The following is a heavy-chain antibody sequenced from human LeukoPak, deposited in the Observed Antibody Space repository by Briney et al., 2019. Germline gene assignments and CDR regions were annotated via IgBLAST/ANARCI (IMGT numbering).Heavy chain of an antibody. D-gene: IGHD2-21*02. CDR2: MNPSGGST. CDR3: ARVGCGGDCYADAFDI. Sequence: EASVTVSFKASGYTFTMYYMHWVRQAPGQGLEWMGIMNPSGGSTSYAQKFQGRVTMTRDTSTSTVYMELSSLRSEDTAIYYCARVGCGGDCYADAFDIWGQGTMVTVSS. CDR1: GYTFTMYY. V-gene: IGHV1-46*01. J-gene: IGHJ3*02.